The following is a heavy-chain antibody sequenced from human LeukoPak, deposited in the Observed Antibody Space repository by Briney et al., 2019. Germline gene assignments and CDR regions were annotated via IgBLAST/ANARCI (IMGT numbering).Heavy chain of an antibody. CDR2: ISSSSSYI. Sequence: PGGSLRLSCAASGFTFSSYSMNWVRQAPGKGLEWVSSISSSSSYIYYADSVKGRFTISRDNAKNSLYLQMNSLRAEDTAVYYCARDRIRIPWAFDIWGQGTMVTVSS. CDR1: GFTFSSYS. D-gene: IGHD5-18*01. J-gene: IGHJ3*02. V-gene: IGHV3-21*01. CDR3: ARDRIRIPWAFDI.